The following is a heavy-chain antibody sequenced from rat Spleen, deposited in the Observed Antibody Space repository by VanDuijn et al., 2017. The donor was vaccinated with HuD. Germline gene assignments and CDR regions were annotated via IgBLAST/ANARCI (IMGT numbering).Heavy chain of an antibody. D-gene: IGHD2-2*01. CDR1: GFTFSNSG. CDR2: ISPDGNNT. Sequence: EVQLVESGGGLVQPGRSLKLSCAASGFTFSNSGMAWVRQAPTKGLEWVAAISPDGNNTYYRDSVKGRFTISRDNAKNTLFLQMDSLRSEDTATYYCARAGYLRDWYFDFWGPGTMVTVSS. J-gene: IGHJ1*01. CDR3: ARAGYLRDWYFDF. V-gene: IGHV5S13*01.